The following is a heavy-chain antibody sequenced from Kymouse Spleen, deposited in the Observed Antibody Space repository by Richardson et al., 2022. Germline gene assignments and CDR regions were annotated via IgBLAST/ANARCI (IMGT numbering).Heavy chain of an antibody. J-gene: IGHJ6*02. CDR1: GGSFSGYY. CDR2: INHSGST. CDR3: ARWGGIAARPDYYYYGMDV. Sequence: QVQLQQWGAGLLKPSETLSLTCAVYGGSFSGYYWSWIRQPPGKGLEWIGEINHSGSTNYNPSLKSRVTISVDTSKNQFSLKLSSVTAADTAVYYCARWGGIAARPDYYYYGMDVWGQGTTVTVSS. V-gene: IGHV4-34*01. D-gene: IGHD6-6*01.